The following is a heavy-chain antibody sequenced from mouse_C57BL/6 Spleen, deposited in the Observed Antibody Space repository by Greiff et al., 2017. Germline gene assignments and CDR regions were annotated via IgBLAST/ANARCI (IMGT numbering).Heavy chain of an antibody. CDR2: LDPETGGT. D-gene: IGHD2-1*01. Sequence: QVQLQQSGAELVRPGASVTLSCKASGYTFTDYEMNWVKQTPVPGLEWIGALDPETGGTAYNQKFKGKAILTADKSSRKAYMELRSLTSEDSAVYYCAQAFDGNDWFAYWGQGTLVTVAA. CDR3: AQAFDGNDWFAY. J-gene: IGHJ3*01. CDR1: GYTFTDYE. V-gene: IGHV1-15*01.